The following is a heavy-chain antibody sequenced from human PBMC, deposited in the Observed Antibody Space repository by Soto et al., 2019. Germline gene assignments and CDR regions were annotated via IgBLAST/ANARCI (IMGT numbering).Heavy chain of an antibody. Sequence: GGSLRLSCAASGFTFSSYAMSWVRQAPGKGLEWVSAISGSGGSTYYADSVKGRFTISRDNSKNTLYLQMNSLRAEDTAVYYCAKDSRQQLVLNWFDPWGQGTLVTVSS. CDR1: GFTFSSYA. CDR2: ISGSGGST. V-gene: IGHV3-23*01. CDR3: AKDSRQQLVLNWFDP. J-gene: IGHJ5*02. D-gene: IGHD6-13*01.